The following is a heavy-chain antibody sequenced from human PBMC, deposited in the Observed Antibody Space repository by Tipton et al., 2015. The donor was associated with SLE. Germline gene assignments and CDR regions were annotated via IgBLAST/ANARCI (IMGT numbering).Heavy chain of an antibody. CDR2: IYYSGST. D-gene: IGHD6-13*01. J-gene: IGHJ4*02. V-gene: IGHV4-31*03. CDR1: GGSISSGGYY. Sequence: TLSLTCTVGGGSISSGGYYWSWIRQHPGKGLEWIGYIYYSGSTYYNPSLKSRVTISVDTSKNQFSLKLSSVTAADTAVYYCARVAVAAAGLGYWGQGTLVTVSS. CDR3: ARVAVAAAGLGY.